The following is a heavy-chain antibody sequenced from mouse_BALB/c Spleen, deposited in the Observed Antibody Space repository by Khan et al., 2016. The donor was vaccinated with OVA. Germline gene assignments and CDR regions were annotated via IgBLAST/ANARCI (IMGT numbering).Heavy chain of an antibody. CDR1: GFSLSRYS. D-gene: IGHD2-12*01. J-gene: IGHJ4*01. CDR3: ARTYSIYDCYYAMDY. V-gene: IGHV2-6-4*01. CDR2: IWGGGNT. Sequence: QVQLKESGPGLVAPSQSLSITCTVSGFSLSRYSVHWVRQPPGKGLEWLGMIWGGGNTDYNSTLKSRLNINKDNSKSQVFLTMNSLQTDDTAMYYCARTYSIYDCYYAMDYWGQGTSVTVSS.